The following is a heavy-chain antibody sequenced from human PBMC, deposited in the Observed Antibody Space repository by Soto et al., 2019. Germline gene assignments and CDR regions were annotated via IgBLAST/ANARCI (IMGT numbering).Heavy chain of an antibody. CDR2: ISSSSSYI. D-gene: IGHD6-19*01. V-gene: IGHV3-21*01. CDR3: ARERGSGRDAYYYGMDV. J-gene: IGHJ6*02. Sequence: PGGSLRLSCAASGFTFSSYSMNWVRQAPGKGLEWVSSISSSSSYIYYADSVKGRFTTSRDNAKNSLYLQMNSLRAEDTAVYYCARERGSGRDAYYYGMDVWGQGTTVTVSS. CDR1: GFTFSSYS.